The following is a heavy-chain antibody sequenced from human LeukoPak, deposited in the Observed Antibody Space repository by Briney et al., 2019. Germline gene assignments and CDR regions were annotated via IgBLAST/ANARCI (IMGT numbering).Heavy chain of an antibody. V-gene: IGHV3-64D*06. Sequence: PGGSLRLSCSASGFTFSSYTMHWVRQAPGKGLQYVSGINGDGGSISYTESVKGRFTISRDNSKGTLFLQMSSLRVEDTAVYYCVKGGQYSSSSNFDYWGQGTLVTVSS. CDR2: INGDGGSI. J-gene: IGHJ4*02. CDR1: GFTFSSYT. D-gene: IGHD6-6*01. CDR3: VKGGQYSSSSNFDY.